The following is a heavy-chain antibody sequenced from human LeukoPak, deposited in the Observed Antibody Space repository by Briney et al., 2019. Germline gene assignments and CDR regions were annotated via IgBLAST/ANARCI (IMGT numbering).Heavy chain of an antibody. J-gene: IGHJ6*03. V-gene: IGHV4-34*01. CDR3: ARARKIAAAGTVKPHYYYYYYYMDV. D-gene: IGHD6-13*01. CDR2: INHSGST. CDR1: GFTFDDYG. Sequence: GSLRLSCAASGFTFDDYGMNWVRQPPGKGLEWIGEINHSGSTNYNPSLKSRVTISVDTSKNQFSLKLSSVTAADTAVYYCARARKIAAAGTVKPHYYYYYYYMDVWGKGTTVTVSS.